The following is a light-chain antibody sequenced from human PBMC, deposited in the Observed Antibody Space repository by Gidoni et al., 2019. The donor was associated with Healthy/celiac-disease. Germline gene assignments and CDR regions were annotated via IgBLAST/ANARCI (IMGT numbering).Light chain of an antibody. CDR3: SSYTSSTGYV. Sequence: SALTQPASVSGSPGQSITISCTGTSSDVGGYNYFSWYQQHPGKAPKLMIYDVSNRPSGVSNRFAGSKSGNTASLTISGLQAEDEADYYCSSYTSSTGYVFGTGTKVTVL. CDR1: SSDVGGYNY. CDR2: DVS. V-gene: IGLV2-14*01. J-gene: IGLJ1*01.